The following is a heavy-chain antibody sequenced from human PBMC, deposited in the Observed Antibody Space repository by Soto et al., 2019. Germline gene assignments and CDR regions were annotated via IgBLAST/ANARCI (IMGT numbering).Heavy chain of an antibody. CDR1: GFTFSSHA. D-gene: IGHD3-9*01. V-gene: IGHV3-21*01. CDR2: ISSSSSYI. J-gene: IGHJ6*02. CDR3: ARGYDILTGYYDYYYGMDV. Sequence: GGSLRLSCAASGFTFSSHAISWVRQAPGKGLEWVSSISSSSSYIYYADSVKGRFTISRDNAKNSLYLQMNSLRAEDTAVYYCARGYDILTGYYDYYYGMDVWGQGTTVTVSS.